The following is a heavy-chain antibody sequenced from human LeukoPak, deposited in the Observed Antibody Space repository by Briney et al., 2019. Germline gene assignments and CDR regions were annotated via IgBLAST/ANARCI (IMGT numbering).Heavy chain of an antibody. Sequence: GGSLRPSCAASGFTFTSYAMTWVRQAPGKGLEWVSALSGSGGSTYYADSVKGRFTISRDNSKNTLYLQMNSLRADDTAVYYCAKRSGSYGPFDYWGQGILVTVSS. CDR1: GFTFTSYA. V-gene: IGHV3-23*01. J-gene: IGHJ4*02. CDR3: AKRSGSYGPFDY. CDR2: LSGSGGST. D-gene: IGHD3-10*01.